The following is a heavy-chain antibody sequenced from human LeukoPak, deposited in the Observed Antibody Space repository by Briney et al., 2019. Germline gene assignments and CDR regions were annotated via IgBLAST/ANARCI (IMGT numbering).Heavy chain of an antibody. V-gene: IGHV1-69*05. J-gene: IGHJ6*03. Sequence: SVKVSCKASGGTFSSYAVTWVRQAPGQGLEWMGGIIPFSATSNYAQNFQDRVTITTDESTSTAYMELSSLKSEDTAVYYCARGPLYNWNYGSSYYYYYMDVWGKGTTVTDSS. D-gene: IGHD1-7*01. CDR3: ARGPLYNWNYGSSYYYYYMDV. CDR2: IIPFSATS. CDR1: GGTFSSYA.